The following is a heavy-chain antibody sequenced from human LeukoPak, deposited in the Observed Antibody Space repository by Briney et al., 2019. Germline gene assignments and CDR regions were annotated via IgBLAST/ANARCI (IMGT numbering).Heavy chain of an antibody. V-gene: IGHV4-39*01. Sequence: SETLSLTCTVSGGSISSSSYYWGWIRQPPGKGLEWIGSIYYSGSTYYNPSLKSRVTISVDTSKNQFSLKLSSATAADTAVYYCAAQLAARPEYYFDYWGQGTLVTVSS. J-gene: IGHJ4*02. CDR1: GGSISSSSYY. CDR2: IYYSGST. D-gene: IGHD6-6*01. CDR3: AAQLAARPEYYFDY.